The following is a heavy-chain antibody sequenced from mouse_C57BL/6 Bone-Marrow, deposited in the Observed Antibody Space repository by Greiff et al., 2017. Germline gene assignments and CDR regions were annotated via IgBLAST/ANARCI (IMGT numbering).Heavy chain of an antibody. CDR1: GYTFTSYW. CDR2: IHPNSGST. CDR3: GRARTRCCFAY. J-gene: IGHJ3*01. V-gene: IGHV1-64*01. Sequence: QVQLQQPGPELVKPGASVKLSCKASGYTFTSYWMHWVKQRPGQGLEWIGMIHPNSGSTNYKEKIKSKATLTVDKSSSTAYMQLSGLTSEDSAVSYCGRARTRCCFAYWGQGTLVTVSA.